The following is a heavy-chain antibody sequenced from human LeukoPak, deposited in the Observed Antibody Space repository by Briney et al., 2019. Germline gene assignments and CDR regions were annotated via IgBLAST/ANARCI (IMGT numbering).Heavy chain of an antibody. Sequence: RASETLSLTCTVSGGSISSYYWSWIRLPPGKGLEWIWYIYYTGATYYNPSLKSRVTISLDTSKNQFSLKLSSVTAADAAVYYCARAGYSYGTGYYFDYWGQGALVTVSS. CDR1: GGSISSYY. CDR2: IYYTGAT. V-gene: IGHV4-59*01. CDR3: ARAGYSYGTGYYFDY. J-gene: IGHJ4*02. D-gene: IGHD5-18*01.